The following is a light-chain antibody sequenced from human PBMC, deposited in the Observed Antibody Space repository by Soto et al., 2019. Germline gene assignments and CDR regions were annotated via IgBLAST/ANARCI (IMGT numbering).Light chain of an antibody. Sequence: QSALTQPPSASGSPGQSVTISCTGTSGDVGGYNFVSWYQQHPGKAPKLIIFEVIERPSGVPDRFSGSKSVNTASLTVSGLQTEDEADYYCSSYAGDNNLVFGGGTKLTVL. CDR1: SGDVGGYNF. CDR2: EVI. V-gene: IGLV2-8*01. J-gene: IGLJ2*01. CDR3: SSYAGDNNLV.